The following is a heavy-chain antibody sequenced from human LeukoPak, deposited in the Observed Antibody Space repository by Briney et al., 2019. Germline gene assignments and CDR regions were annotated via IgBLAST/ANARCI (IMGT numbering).Heavy chain of an antibody. CDR2: ISGSGGST. J-gene: IGHJ4*02. D-gene: IGHD2-2*01. CDR1: GFTFSSYA. CDR3: AKAIYCSSTSCYWASEYYFDY. Sequence: GGSLRLSCAASGFTFSSYAMSWVRQAPGKGLEWVSAISGSGGSTYYADSVKGRFTISRDNSKNTLYLQMNSLRAEDTAVYYCAKAIYCSSTSCYWASEYYFDYWGQGTLVTVSS. V-gene: IGHV3-23*01.